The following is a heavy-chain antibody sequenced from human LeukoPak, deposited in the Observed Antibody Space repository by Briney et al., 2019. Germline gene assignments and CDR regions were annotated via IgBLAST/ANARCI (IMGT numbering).Heavy chain of an antibody. CDR3: VRHEGSISGWPFDY. CDR1: GYSFTNYW. D-gene: IGHD6-19*01. V-gene: IGHV5-51*01. CDR2: MYLGDSET. Sequence: HGESLKISCKGSGYSFTNYWIGWVRQMPGKGLEWMAIMYLGDSETRYSPSFQGQVTISADKSISTVYLQWSSLKASDTAMYYCVRHEGSISGWPFDYWGQGTLVTVSS. J-gene: IGHJ4*02.